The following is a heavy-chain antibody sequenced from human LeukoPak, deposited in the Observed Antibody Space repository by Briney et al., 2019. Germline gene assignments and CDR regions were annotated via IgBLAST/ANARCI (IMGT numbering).Heavy chain of an antibody. CDR1: GGSFSGYY. D-gene: IGHD3-22*01. J-gene: IGHJ4*02. V-gene: IGHV4-34*01. CDR3: ARTHGSGYYHFDY. CDR2: INHSGST. Sequence: SETLSLTCAVYGGSFSGYYWSWIRQPPGKGLEWIGEINHSGSTNYNPSLKSRVTISVDTSKNQFSLKLSSVTAADTAVYYCARTHGSGYYHFDYWGQGTLVTVSS.